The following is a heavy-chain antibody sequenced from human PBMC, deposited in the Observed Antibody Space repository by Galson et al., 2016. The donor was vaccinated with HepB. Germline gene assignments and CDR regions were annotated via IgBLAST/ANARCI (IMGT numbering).Heavy chain of an antibody. D-gene: IGHD2-2*01. V-gene: IGHV3-30*18. CDR2: ISYDGSNK. CDR3: AKDGRIYCSSASCHDHFHD. CDR1: GFTFSSYG. Sequence: SLRLSCAASGFTFSSYGMHWVRQAPGKGLEWVAFISYDGSNKKYADSVKGRYTISRDNSKKTLYLQMNSLRAEETAVYYRAKDGRIYCSSASCHDHFHDWGQGTLVTVSS. J-gene: IGHJ4*02.